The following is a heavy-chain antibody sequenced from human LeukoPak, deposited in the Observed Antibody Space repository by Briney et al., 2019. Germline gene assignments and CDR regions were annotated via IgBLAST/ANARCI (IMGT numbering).Heavy chain of an antibody. J-gene: IGHJ4*02. CDR1: GFTFSSYG. CDR2: ISYDGINK. CDR3: ARDYYDSSGYYPWGY. Sequence: PGGSLRLSCGASGFTFSSYGMHWVCQAPGKGLEWVAVISYDGINKYYADSVKGRFTISRDNSKNTLYLQMNSLRAEDTAVYYCARDYYDSSGYYPWGYWGQGTLVTVSS. D-gene: IGHD3-22*01. V-gene: IGHV3-30*03.